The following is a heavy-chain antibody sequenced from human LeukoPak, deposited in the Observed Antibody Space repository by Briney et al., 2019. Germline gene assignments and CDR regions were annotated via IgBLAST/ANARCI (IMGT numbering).Heavy chain of an antibody. D-gene: IGHD1-26*01. CDR3: AIQRSTESGSYNWFDP. CDR2: IIPIVGLT. V-gene: IGHV1-69*02. Sequence: ASVKVSCKASGGTLSSYSISWIRQAPGQGLELLGRIIPIVGLTNYARGFQGRVTIDAGKDTTTAYMELSGLRSEDTAVYYCAIQRSTESGSYNWFDPWGQATLVTVHS. CDR1: GGTLSSYS. J-gene: IGHJ5*02.